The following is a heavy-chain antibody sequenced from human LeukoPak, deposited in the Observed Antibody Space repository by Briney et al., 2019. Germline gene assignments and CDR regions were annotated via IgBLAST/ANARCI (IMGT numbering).Heavy chain of an antibody. CDR2: IYTSGST. D-gene: IGHD3-16*01. CDR1: GNSIRSGDNY. CDR3: ARASYSDDINHWVLSDY. Sequence: SETLSLTCTVSGNSIRSGDNYWSWIRQPAGKGLEWIGRIYTSGSTSYNPSLKSRATISGDTSKNQYSLRLSSVTAADTGVYCCARASYSDDINHWVLSDYWGQGTLVTVPS. J-gene: IGHJ4*02. V-gene: IGHV4-61*02.